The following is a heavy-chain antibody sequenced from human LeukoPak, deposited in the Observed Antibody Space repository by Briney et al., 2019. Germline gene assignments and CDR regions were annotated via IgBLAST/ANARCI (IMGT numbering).Heavy chain of an antibody. D-gene: IGHD3-10*01. CDR3: AKDDGSGTTDY. V-gene: IGHV3-23*01. CDR2: ISGSGGST. Sequence: GGSLRLSCAASGFTFSSYAMNWVRQAPGKGLEWVSAISGSGGSTYYADSVKGQFTISRDNSKNTLYLQMKSLRADDTAVYYCAKDDGSGTTDYWGQGTLVTVSS. CDR1: GFTFSSYA. J-gene: IGHJ4*02.